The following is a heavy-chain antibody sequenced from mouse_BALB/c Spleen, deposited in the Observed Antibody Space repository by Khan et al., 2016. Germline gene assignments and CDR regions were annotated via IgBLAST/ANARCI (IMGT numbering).Heavy chain of an antibody. CDR1: GFAFSSYD. D-gene: IGHD2-14*01. V-gene: IGHV5-12-1*01. Sequence: EVELVESGGGLVKPGGSLKLSCAASGFAFSSYDMSWIRQTPEKRLEWVAYIGSGGTNTYYADSVKGRFTISRDNAKNTPYLQMRRLMSEDAAVYYCARQWRSYDFDYWGQGTALTVSS. CDR2: IGSGGTNT. CDR3: ARQWRSYDFDY. J-gene: IGHJ2*01.